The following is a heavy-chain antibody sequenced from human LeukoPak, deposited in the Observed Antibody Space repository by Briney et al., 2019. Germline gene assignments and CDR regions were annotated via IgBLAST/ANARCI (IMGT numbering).Heavy chain of an antibody. CDR2: ISYDGNYN. J-gene: IGHJ4*02. Sequence: GTSLRLSCAASGLTFSDHAMCWVRQAPGKGLEWLGVISYDGNYNHYADSVKGRFTVSRDNSKNTVYLHMSSLKPEDTAAYYCARDLGSYGWGNHFDYWGQGTLVTVSS. D-gene: IGHD3-16*01. CDR3: ARDLGSYGWGNHFDY. V-gene: IGHV3-30-3*01. CDR1: GLTFSDHA.